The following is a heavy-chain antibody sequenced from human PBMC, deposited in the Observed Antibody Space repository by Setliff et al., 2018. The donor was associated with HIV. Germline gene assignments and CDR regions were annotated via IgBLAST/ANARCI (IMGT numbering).Heavy chain of an antibody. Sequence: PSETLSLTCSVSGGSINRGTYYWTWIRQSAGKGLEWIGHIYITGDTDYNPSLKSRVTISVDTSKSQFFLMLSSVTAADTAVYYCARASSDIPGVDSNYFDDWGQGTLVTVSS. J-gene: IGHJ4*02. D-gene: IGHD2-2*01. CDR1: GGSINRGTYY. CDR3: ARASSDIPGVDSNYFDD. CDR2: IYITGDT. V-gene: IGHV4-61*09.